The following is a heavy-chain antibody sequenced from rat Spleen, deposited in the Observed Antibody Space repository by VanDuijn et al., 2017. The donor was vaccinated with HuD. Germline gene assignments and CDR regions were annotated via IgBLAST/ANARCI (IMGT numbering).Heavy chain of an antibody. D-gene: IGHD1-11*01. CDR1: GFTFDNYW. J-gene: IGHJ3*01. CDR2: ITNASGRT. V-gene: IGHV5-31*01. Sequence: EVQLVESGGGLVQPGRSLKLSCVASGFTFDNYWMTWIRQAPGKGLEWVSSITNASGRTYYPDSVKGRFTISRDTAQNTLYLQMNSLRSEDTATYYCARHNGGYGWFAYWGQGTLVTVSS. CDR3: ARHNGGYGWFAY.